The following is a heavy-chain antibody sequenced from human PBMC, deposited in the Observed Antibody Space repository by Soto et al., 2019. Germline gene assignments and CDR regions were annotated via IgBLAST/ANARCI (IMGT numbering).Heavy chain of an antibody. V-gene: IGHV4-30-4*01. CDR2: IYDGGRT. J-gene: IGHJ4*02. Sequence: PSETLSLTCTVSGGSISTVDYWWIWIRQSPDMGLEWIGHIYDGGRTYNNPSLESRVTMSVDTSKSQLSLTLSSVSAADTAVYYCARGPSGDKVDSWGQGTLVT. CDR1: GGSISTVDYW. CDR3: ARGPSGDKVDS. D-gene: IGHD7-27*01.